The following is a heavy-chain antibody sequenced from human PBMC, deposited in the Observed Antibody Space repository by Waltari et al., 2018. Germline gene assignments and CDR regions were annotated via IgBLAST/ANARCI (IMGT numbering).Heavy chain of an antibody. D-gene: IGHD3-22*01. CDR2: HRNTGGT. Sequence: VQLQESGPGLVKPSETLYLTCTVSGDFPSDDHWTWIRQAPGKGMEWIAYHRNTGGTQCTPSLDSRVTVTAVTSKKQFSLRLPSVTAADTAVYYCARLPRKYYDSLGWGFFDHWGQGILVTVSS. CDR1: GDFPSDDH. CDR3: ARLPRKYYDSLGWGFFDH. V-gene: IGHV4-59*08. J-gene: IGHJ4*02.